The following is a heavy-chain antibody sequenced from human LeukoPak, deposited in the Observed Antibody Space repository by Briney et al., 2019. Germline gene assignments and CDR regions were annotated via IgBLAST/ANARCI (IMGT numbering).Heavy chain of an antibody. Sequence: GGSLRLSCAASGFTFSSYWMHWVRQAPGKGLVWVSRINTDGSSTSYADSVKGRFTISRDNAKNTLYLQMNSLRAEDTAVYYCARARYYYDSSGYILGYWGQGTLVTVSS. CDR3: ARARYYYDSSGYILGY. CDR2: INTDGSST. CDR1: GFTFSSYW. J-gene: IGHJ4*02. V-gene: IGHV3-74*01. D-gene: IGHD3-22*01.